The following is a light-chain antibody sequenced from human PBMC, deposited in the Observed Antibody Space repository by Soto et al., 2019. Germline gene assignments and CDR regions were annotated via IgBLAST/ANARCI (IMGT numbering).Light chain of an antibody. V-gene: IGKV3-20*01. CDR2: SAS. J-gene: IGKJ4*01. CDR1: QSLSSNY. CDR3: QQYGSSALT. Sequence: ESVLTQSTGTLSLSPGERATLSCRASQSLSSNYLAWYQQKPGQAPRLLIYSASSRATGIPDRFSGSGSGTDFTLTISRLEPEDFAVYYCQQYGSSALTFGGGTKVEIK.